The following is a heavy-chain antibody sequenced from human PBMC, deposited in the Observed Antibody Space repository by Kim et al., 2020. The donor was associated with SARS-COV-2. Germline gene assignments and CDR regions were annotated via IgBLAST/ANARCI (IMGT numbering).Heavy chain of an antibody. J-gene: IGHJ6*02. V-gene: IGHV4-39*07. D-gene: IGHD3-16*01. CDR1: GGSISSSSYY. CDR2: IYYSGST. Sequence: SETLSLTCTVSGGSISSSSYYWGWIRQPPGKGLEWIGSIYYSGSTYYNPSLKSRVTISVDTSKNQFSLKLSSVTAADTAVYYCAREGGDFHGYYYYGMDVWGQGTTVTVSS. CDR3: AREGGDFHGYYYYGMDV.